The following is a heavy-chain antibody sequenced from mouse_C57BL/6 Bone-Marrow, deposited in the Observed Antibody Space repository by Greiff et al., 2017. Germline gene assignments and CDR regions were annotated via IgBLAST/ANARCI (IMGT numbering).Heavy chain of an antibody. CDR3: ARQGHWYFDV. CDR1: GFTFSSYG. J-gene: IGHJ1*03. Sequence: DVKLVESGGDLVKPGGSLKLSCAASGFTFSSYGMSWVRQTPDKRLEWVATISSGGSYTYYPDSVKGRFTISRDNAKNTLYLQMSSLKSEDTAMYYCARQGHWYFDVWGTGTTVTVSS. CDR2: ISSGGSYT. V-gene: IGHV5-6*02.